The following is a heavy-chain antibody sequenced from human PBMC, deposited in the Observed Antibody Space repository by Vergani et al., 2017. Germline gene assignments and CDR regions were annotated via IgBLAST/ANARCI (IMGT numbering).Heavy chain of an antibody. D-gene: IGHD3-10*01. Sequence: QLQLQESGPGLVKPSETLSLTCTVSGGSISSSSYYWSWIRQPPGKGLEWIGYIYYSGSTNYNPSLKSRVTISVDTSKNQFSLKLSSVTAADTAVYYCARASGSGSYSYYGMDVWGQGTTVTVSS. CDR3: ARASGSGSYSYYGMDV. V-gene: IGHV4-61*01. CDR1: GGSISSSSYY. J-gene: IGHJ6*02. CDR2: IYYSGST.